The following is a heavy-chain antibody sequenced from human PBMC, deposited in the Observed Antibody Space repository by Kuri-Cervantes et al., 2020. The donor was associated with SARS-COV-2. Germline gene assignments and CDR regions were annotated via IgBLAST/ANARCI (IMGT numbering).Heavy chain of an antibody. V-gene: IGHV1-2*02. CDR1: GYTFTGYY. D-gene: IGHD3-16*01. CDR3: ARDSPFWDYVWGKRFDP. J-gene: IGHJ5*02. CDR2: INPNSGGT. Sequence: ASVKVSCKASGYTFTGYYMHWVRQAPGQGLEWMGWINPNSGGTNYAQKFQGRVTMTRDTSISTVYMELSRLRSDDTAVYYCARDSPFWDYVWGKRFDPWGQGTLVTVSS.